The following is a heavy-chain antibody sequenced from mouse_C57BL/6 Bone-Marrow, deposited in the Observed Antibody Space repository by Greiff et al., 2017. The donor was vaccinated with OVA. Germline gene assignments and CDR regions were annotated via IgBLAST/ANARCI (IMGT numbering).Heavy chain of an antibody. D-gene: IGHD2-4*01. CDR2: IYPRDGST. V-gene: IGHV1-85*01. CDR1: GYTFTSYD. Sequence: QVQLQQSGPELVKPGASVKLSCKASGYTFTSYDINWVKQRPGQGLEWIGWIYPRDGSTKYNEKFKGKATLTVDTSSSTAYMEIHSLTSEDSAVYFSAREEPIYYDYDWDFGVWGTGTTVTVSS. CDR3: AREEPIYYDYDWDFGV. J-gene: IGHJ1*03.